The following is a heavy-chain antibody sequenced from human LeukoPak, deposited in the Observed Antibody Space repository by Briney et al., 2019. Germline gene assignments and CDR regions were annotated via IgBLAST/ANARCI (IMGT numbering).Heavy chain of an antibody. CDR3: ASYPVAATRDWFDP. CDR2: IYYSGST. Sequence: KSSETLSLTCTVSGGSISSYYWSWIRQPPGKGLEWIGYIYYSGSTNYNPSLKSRVTISVDTSKNQFSLKLSSVTAADTAVYYCASYPVAATRDWFDPWGQGTLVTVSS. J-gene: IGHJ5*02. D-gene: IGHD2-15*01. CDR1: GGSISSYY. V-gene: IGHV4-59*08.